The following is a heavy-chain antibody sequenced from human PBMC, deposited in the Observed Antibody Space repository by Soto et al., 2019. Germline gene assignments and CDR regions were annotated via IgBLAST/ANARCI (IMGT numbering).Heavy chain of an antibody. CDR1: GGSISSGDYY. D-gene: IGHD3-9*01. CDR3: ARSYYDILTGYYASPYFDY. Sequence: SETLSLTCAVSGGSISSGDYYWSWIRQPPGKGLEWIGYIYYSGSTYYNPSLKSRVTISVDTSKNQFSLKLSSVTAADTAVYYCARSYYDILTGYYASPYFDYWGQGTLVTVS. CDR2: IYYSGST. J-gene: IGHJ4*02. V-gene: IGHV4-30-4*01.